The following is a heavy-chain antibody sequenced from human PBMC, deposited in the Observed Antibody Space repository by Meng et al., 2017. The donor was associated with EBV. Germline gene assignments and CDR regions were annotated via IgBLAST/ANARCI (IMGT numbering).Heavy chain of an antibody. CDR3: AHRGGVRGDAFDY. CDR2: IYFDDDK. J-gene: IGHJ4*02. Sequence: QITLKGSRPALVKPTQPRTLTCTFSGFSLSISGVGVGWIRQPPGKALEWLALIYFDDDKRYSPSLKSRHTITKDTIKNQVVLTMTNMDPVDTATYYCAHRGGVRGDAFDYWGQGTLVTVSS. D-gene: IGHD3-10*01. CDR1: GFSLSISGVG. V-gene: IGHV2-5*02.